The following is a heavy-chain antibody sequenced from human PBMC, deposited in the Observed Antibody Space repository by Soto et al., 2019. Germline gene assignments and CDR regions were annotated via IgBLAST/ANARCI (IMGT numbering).Heavy chain of an antibody. CDR2: VYWDDDK. V-gene: IGHV2-5*02. J-gene: IGHJ4*02. CDR3: AHSSSRWPLGY. D-gene: IGHD4-17*01. Sequence: QITLKESGPTLVKPTQTLTLTCTFSGFSLSTSGVGVVWLRQPPGKALEWLALVYWDDDKRYSPSLKSRLTITQDTSKTPVVLTMNNMDHVDTATYYCAHSSSRWPLGYWGQGALVTVSS. CDR1: GFSLSTSGVG.